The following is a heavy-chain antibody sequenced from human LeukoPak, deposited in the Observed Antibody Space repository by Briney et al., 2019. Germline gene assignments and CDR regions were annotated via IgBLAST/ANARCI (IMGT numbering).Heavy chain of an antibody. D-gene: IGHD5-18*01. V-gene: IGHV3-30*03. J-gene: IGHJ4*02. CDR2: LSYDGSQK. CDR1: GFTFSNYG. CDR3: ARSGQLWLSSHDY. Sequence: PGGSLRLSCAASGFTFSNYGMHWVRQAPGKGLEWVAVLSYDGSQKYYADSVKGRFTISRDNSKNTLYVQMNSLRAEDTAVYYCARSGQLWLSSHDYWGQGTLVIVSS.